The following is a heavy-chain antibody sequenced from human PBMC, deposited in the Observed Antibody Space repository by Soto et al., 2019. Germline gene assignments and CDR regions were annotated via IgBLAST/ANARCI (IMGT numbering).Heavy chain of an antibody. CDR1: GYTFTTYD. Sequence: ASVKVSCKASGYTFTTYDISWVRQAPGQGLEWMGRISTYNGNTNYPQSLQGRLTLTTDTSTTTAYMELGSLRSDDTAVYYCARDPYHVLMVNAPNLYGMDVWGQGTTVTV. CDR2: ISTYNGNT. V-gene: IGHV1-18*01. J-gene: IGHJ6*02. CDR3: ARDPYHVLMVNAPNLYGMDV. D-gene: IGHD2-8*01.